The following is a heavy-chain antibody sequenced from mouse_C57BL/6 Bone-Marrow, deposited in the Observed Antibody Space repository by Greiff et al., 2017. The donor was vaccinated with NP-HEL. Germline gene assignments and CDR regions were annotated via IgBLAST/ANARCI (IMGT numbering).Heavy chain of an antibody. Sequence: EVKLVESGPGLVKPSQSLSLTCSVTGYSITSGYYWNWIRQFPGNKLEWMGYISYDGSNKYNPSLKNRISITRDTSKNQFFLKLNSVTTEDTATYYCARALIYYYGSSHFDYWGQGTTLTVSS. V-gene: IGHV3-6*01. CDR3: ARALIYYYGSSHFDY. J-gene: IGHJ2*01. D-gene: IGHD1-1*01. CDR1: GYSITSGYY. CDR2: ISYDGSN.